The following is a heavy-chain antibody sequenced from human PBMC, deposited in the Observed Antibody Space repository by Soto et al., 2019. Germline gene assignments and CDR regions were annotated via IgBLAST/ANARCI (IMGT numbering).Heavy chain of an antibody. Sequence: PSETLSLTCTVSGASISSGDYYWTWIRQPPGKGLEWIGSIYYSGSTYYNPSLKSRVTISVDTSNNQFSLKLSSVTAADTAVYYCARASYDSSTYYLDYWGQGIQVTVSS. CDR3: ARASYDSSTYYLDY. V-gene: IGHV4-30-4*01. CDR1: GASISSGDYY. D-gene: IGHD3-22*01. J-gene: IGHJ4*02. CDR2: IYYSGST.